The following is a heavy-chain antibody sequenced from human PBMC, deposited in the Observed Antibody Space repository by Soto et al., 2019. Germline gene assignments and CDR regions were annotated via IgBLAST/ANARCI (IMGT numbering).Heavy chain of an antibody. Sequence: QVQLVQSGAEVKKPGASVKVSCKASGYTFTSYAMHWVRQAPGQRLEWMGWINAGNGNTKYSQKFQGRVTITRDTSASTAYMELSSLRSEDTAVYYCARDGVGSIAARFDYWGQGTLVTVSS. CDR1: GYTFTSYA. D-gene: IGHD6-6*01. CDR2: INAGNGNT. J-gene: IGHJ4*02. V-gene: IGHV1-3*01. CDR3: ARDGVGSIAARFDY.